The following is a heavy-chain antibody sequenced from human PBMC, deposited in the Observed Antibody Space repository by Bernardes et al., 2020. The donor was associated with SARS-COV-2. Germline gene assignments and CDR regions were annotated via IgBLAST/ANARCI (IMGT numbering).Heavy chain of an antibody. J-gene: IGHJ4*02. V-gene: IGHV1-18*04. CDR3: SSVEGFCSGGTCFSLFYFDH. D-gene: IGHD2-15*01. Sequence: ASVKVSCKASGYTYTNYGIAWVRQAPGHGLEWLGWISGYNGNTNYARHLQDRISMTTDLSTNTAFMELRRLRSDDTAVYYCSSVEGFCSGGTCFSLFYFDHWGQGTLVPGSS. CDR1: GYTYTNYG. CDR2: ISGYNGNT.